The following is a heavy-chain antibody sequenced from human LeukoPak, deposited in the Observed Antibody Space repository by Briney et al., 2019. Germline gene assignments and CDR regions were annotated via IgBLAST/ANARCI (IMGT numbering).Heavy chain of an antibody. V-gene: IGHV4-39*07. CDR3: ARAGGLNYYGGFSEFGY. J-gene: IGHJ4*02. Sequence: SETLSLTCTVSGGSISTTSYYWGWIRQPPGKGLEWIGSIYYSGRTFYNPSLKTRVTISLAQSKNQYSLKLSSVPAADTAVYYCARAGGLNYYGGFSEFGYWGQGTLVTVSS. CDR1: GGSISTTSYY. D-gene: IGHD4-23*01. CDR2: IYYSGRT.